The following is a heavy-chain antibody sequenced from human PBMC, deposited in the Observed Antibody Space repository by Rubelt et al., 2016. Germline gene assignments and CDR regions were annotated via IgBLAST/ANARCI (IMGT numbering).Heavy chain of an antibody. CDR1: GASISIFY. J-gene: IGHJ6*02. Sequence: LSLTCTVSGASISIFYWSWIRQSPGKGLEWIGEINHSGITNNNPSLKSRVTISVDTSKNQFSLKLSSVTAADTAVYYCARQYNVWGQGTTVTVSS. CDR2: INHSGIT. V-gene: IGHV4-34*01. D-gene: IGHD1-1*01. CDR3: ARQYNV.